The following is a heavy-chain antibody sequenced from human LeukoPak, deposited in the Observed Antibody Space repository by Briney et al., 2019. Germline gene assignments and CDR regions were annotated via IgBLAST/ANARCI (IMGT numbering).Heavy chain of an antibody. CDR1: GFTFSSYS. Sequence: PGGSLRLSCAASGFTFSSYSMNWVRQAPGKGLEWVSSISSSSSYIYYADSVKGRFTISRDNAKNSLYLQMNSLRAEGTAVYYCAKGGTVVARLIASDWGQGTLVTVSS. CDR3: AKGGTVVARLIASD. D-gene: IGHD5-12*01. J-gene: IGHJ4*02. V-gene: IGHV3-21*01. CDR2: ISSSSSYI.